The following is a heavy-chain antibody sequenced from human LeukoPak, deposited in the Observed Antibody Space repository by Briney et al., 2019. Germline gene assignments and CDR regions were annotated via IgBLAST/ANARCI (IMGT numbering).Heavy chain of an antibody. CDR3: ARDGGGTGGYYTSY. CDR1: GLSVSSYY. Sequence: GGSLTPSLSLSGLSVSSYYMSWVPQAPGKGLEWVSVIYSGGSAYSADTVQGRLTVSTANSRNTMYLQMNSLTAEATAVYYCARDGGGTGGYYTSYWGQGTLVTVSS. D-gene: IGHD3-10*01. V-gene: IGHV3-66*01. J-gene: IGHJ4*02. CDR2: IYSGGSA.